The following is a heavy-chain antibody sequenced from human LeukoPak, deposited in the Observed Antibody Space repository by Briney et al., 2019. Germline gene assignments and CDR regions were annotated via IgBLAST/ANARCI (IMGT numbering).Heavy chain of an antibody. Sequence: PSETLSLTCTVSGGSISSSTYYWGWIRQPPGKALEWIGNIYYSGSTYYNPSLKSRVTISVDTSKNQFSLKLSSVTAADTAVYYCARHGGAAVPAAFGTYFDYWGQGTLVTVSS. J-gene: IGHJ4*02. D-gene: IGHD2-2*01. CDR3: ARHGGAAVPAAFGTYFDY. CDR1: GGSISSSTYY. CDR2: IYYSGST. V-gene: IGHV4-39*01.